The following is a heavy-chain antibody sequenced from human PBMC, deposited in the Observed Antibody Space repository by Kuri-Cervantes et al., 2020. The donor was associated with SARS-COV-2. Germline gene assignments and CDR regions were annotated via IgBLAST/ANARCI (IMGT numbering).Heavy chain of an antibody. D-gene: IGHD1-1*01. J-gene: IGHJ4*02. CDR1: GFGLSSYA. CDR3: VRDGDHWNFDY. V-gene: IGHV3-23*01. CDR2: ISGSGGST. Sequence: GESLKISCAASGFGLSSYAMSWVRQAPGKGLEWVSAISGSGGSTYYADSVKGRFTISRDNSKNTLFLQMNNLRAEDTAVYYCVRDGDHWNFDYWGQGTLVTVSS.